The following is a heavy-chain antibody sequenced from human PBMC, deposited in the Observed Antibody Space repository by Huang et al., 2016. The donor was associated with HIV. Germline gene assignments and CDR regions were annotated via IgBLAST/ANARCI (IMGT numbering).Heavy chain of an antibody. CDR3: ARGSLEYSVSSSLDY. CDR1: GGPFRSYS. D-gene: IGHD4-4*01. J-gene: IGHJ4*02. Sequence: QVQLLQSGAEVKKPGSSVKVSCKASGGPFRSYSIAWVRQAPGQGLEWMSSLMPVFDSPNYAQKLQGRVRVTADESTSTVYMELRDPRPDDTAVYFCARGSLEYSVSSSLDYWGQGTHVTVSS. V-gene: IGHV1-69*13. CDR2: LMPVFDSP.